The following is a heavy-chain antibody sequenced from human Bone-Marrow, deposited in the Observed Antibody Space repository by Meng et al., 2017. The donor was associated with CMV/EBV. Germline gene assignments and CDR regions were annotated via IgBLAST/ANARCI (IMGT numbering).Heavy chain of an antibody. V-gene: IGHV3-33*06. CDR1: FSSYG. Sequence: FSSYGMDWVRQAPGKGLEWVAVIWYDGSNKYYADSVKGRFTISRDNSKNTLYLQMNSLRAEDTAVYYCAKTHHPYCSSTSCYTAFDYWGQGTLVTVSS. J-gene: IGHJ4*02. CDR2: IWYDGSNK. CDR3: AKTHHPYCSSTSCYTAFDY. D-gene: IGHD2-2*02.